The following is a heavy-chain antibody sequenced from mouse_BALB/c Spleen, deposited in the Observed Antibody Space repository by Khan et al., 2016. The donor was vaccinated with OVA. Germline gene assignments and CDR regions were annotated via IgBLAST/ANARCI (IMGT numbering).Heavy chain of an antibody. CDR1: GYSITSDYA. V-gene: IGHV3-2*02. Sequence: EVQLVESGPGLVKPSQSLSLTCTVTGYSITSDYAWNWIRQFPGNKLEWMGYISYSGSTNYNPALKSLISITRDTSKNQIFLQLNSVTTEDTATYYCARDGSRYNYAMDYWGQGTSVTVSS. D-gene: IGHD2-3*01. J-gene: IGHJ4*01. CDR3: ARDGSRYNYAMDY. CDR2: ISYSGST.